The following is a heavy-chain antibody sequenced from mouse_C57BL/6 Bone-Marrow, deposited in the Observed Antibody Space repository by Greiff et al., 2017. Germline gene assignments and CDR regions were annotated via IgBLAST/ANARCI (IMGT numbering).Heavy chain of an antibody. Sequence: QVQLKQPGAELVKPGASVKVSCKASGYTFTSYWMHWVKQRPGQGLEWIGRIHPSDSDTNYNQKFKGKATLTVDKSSSTAYMQLSSLTSEDSAVYYCAPVYSNYVGFAYWGQGTLVTVSA. J-gene: IGHJ3*01. D-gene: IGHD2-5*01. CDR1: GYTFTSYW. V-gene: IGHV1-74*01. CDR2: IHPSDSDT. CDR3: APVYSNYVGFAY.